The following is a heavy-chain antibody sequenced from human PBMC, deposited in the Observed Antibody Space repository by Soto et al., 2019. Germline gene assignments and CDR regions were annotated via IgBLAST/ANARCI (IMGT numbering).Heavy chain of an antibody. J-gene: IGHJ4*02. CDR3: ARDDGSCYYSISDY. D-gene: IGHD3-22*01. CDR1: GYTFTSYH. Sequence: QVQLVQSGAEVKKPGASVKVSCKASGYTFTSYHMHWVRQAPGQGLEWMGIINPSGGSTTYAQKFQGRVTMTRDTSTSTVYLELSSLRSEDTAVFYCARDDGSCYYSISDYWGQGTLVTVSS. CDR2: INPSGGST. V-gene: IGHV1-46*01.